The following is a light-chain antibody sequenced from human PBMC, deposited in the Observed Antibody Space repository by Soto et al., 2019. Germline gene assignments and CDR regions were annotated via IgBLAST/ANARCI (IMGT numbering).Light chain of an antibody. CDR2: STS. CDR1: QSIGNDC. J-gene: IGKJ2*01. Sequence: EMVLTQSPGTLSLSPGERPTLSCRASQSIGNDCLAWYQQKPGQAPRLLIYSTSSRITGVPDRFSGSGSGTDFTLTIGRLEPEDFAVYYCQQCGTSPMYTFGQGTKLEI. CDR3: QQCGTSPMYT. V-gene: IGKV3-20*01.